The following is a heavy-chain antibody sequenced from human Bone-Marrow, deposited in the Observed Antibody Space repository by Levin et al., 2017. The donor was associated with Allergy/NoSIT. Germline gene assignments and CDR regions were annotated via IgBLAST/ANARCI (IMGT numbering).Heavy chain of an antibody. CDR1: GGSISSSNW. V-gene: IGHV4-4*02. D-gene: IGHD2-15*01. CDR2: IYHSGST. Sequence: PSETLSLTCAVSGGSISSSNWWSWVRQPPGKGLEWIGEIYHSGSTNYNPSLKSRVTISVDKSKNQFSLKLSSVTAADTAVYYCARAPTTYCSGGSCFFGNWFDPWGQGTLVTVSS. CDR3: ARAPTTYCSGGSCFFGNWFDP. J-gene: IGHJ5*02.